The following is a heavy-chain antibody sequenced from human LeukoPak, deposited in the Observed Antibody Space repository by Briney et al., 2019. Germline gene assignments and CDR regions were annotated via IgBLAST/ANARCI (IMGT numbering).Heavy chain of an antibody. CDR3: ETRVTADSYDASDI. CDR2: ISSGSHHI. D-gene: IGHD2-21*02. V-gene: IGHV3-21*01. J-gene: IGHJ3*02. Sequence: GGSLRLSCAASGFSFSRYSINWVRQAPGKGLEWASSISSGSHHIYYSDPVKGRFTISRDNAKNSLYLQMNNLRADDTALYYCETRVTADSYDASDIWGQGTFVDVSS. CDR1: GFSFSRYS.